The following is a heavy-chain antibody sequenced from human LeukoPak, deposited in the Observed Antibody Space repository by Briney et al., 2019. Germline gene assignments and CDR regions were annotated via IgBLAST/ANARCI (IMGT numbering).Heavy chain of an antibody. D-gene: IGHD3-22*01. Sequence: GASVKVSCKASVFTFTISAVRWVRQARGQRLEWIGWIVVGSGKTNYAQKCQERVTISRDMATSTAYLELSSLRSEDTAVYYCAACPGSGVVVITDGQTSYFFEYWGQGTLVTVSS. V-gene: IGHV1-58*01. CDR2: IVVGSGKT. J-gene: IGHJ4*02. CDR1: VFTFTISA. CDR3: AACPGSGVVVITDGQTSYFFEY.